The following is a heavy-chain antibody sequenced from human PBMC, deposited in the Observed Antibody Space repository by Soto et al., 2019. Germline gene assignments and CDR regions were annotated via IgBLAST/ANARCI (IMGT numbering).Heavy chain of an antibody. CDR3: AGSFYYYYMDV. D-gene: IGHD6-6*01. CDR1: GFTFSSYW. J-gene: IGHJ6*03. CDR2: IKQDGSEY. V-gene: IGHV3-7*01. Sequence: GGSLRLSCAASGFTFSSYWITWVRQAPGKGLEWVANIKQDGSEYYYVGSVKGRFTISRDNAKNSVYLQMNSLRAEDTAVYYCAGSFYYYYMDVWAKGTTVTVSS.